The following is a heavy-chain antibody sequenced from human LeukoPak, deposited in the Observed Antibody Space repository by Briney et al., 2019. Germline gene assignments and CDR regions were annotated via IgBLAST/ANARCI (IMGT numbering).Heavy chain of an antibody. Sequence: GGSLRLSCAASGFTFSSYTMTWVRQAPGKGLEWVSLISSSSRFIYYGDSVKGRFTISRDNAKKSLYLQMNSLRAEDAAVYYCARAVYCSGGGCFWYFDLWGRGTLVTVSS. D-gene: IGHD2-15*01. V-gene: IGHV3-21*01. CDR2: ISSSSRFI. CDR3: ARAVYCSGGGCFWYFDL. J-gene: IGHJ2*01. CDR1: GFTFSSYT.